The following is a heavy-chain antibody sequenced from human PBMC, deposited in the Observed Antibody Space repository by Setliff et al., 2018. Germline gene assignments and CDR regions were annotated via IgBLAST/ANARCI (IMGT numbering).Heavy chain of an antibody. CDR1: GGSISSGGYY. Sequence: PSEILSLTCTVSGGSISSGGYYWSWIRRHPGKGLEWIGYIYYSGSTYYNPSLKSRLTISVDTSKTQFSLRLSSVTAADTAVYYCARAITSKYYFEYWGQGTLVTVSS. V-gene: IGHV4-31*03. J-gene: IGHJ4*02. D-gene: IGHD3-16*01. CDR2: IYYSGST. CDR3: ARAITSKYYFEY.